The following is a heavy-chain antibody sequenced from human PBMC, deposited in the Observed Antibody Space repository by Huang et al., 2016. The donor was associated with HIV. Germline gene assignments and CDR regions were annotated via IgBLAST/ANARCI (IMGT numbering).Heavy chain of an antibody. D-gene: IGHD6-19*01. CDR1: GFTFSGYN. CDR2: ISSSSNYI. J-gene: IGHJ4*02. CDR3: ARDRSSGWYFDY. V-gene: IGHV3-21*01. Sequence: EVQLVESGGGLVKPGGSLRLSCAASGFTFSGYNMTWVRQAPGKGLECVSSISSSSNYIYYADSLKGRFTISRDNAKNSLYLQMNSLRAEDTAVYYCARDRSSGWYFDYWGQGTLVTVSS.